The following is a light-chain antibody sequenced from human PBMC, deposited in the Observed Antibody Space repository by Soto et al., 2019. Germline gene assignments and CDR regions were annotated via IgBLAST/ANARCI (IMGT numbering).Light chain of an antibody. J-gene: IGKJ1*01. CDR3: QHYNSYSEA. CDR1: QTISSW. V-gene: IGKV1-5*03. Sequence: DIQINQCASILAGAVVDRVTITCRASQTISSWLAWYQQKPGKAPKLLIYKASTLKSGVPSRFSGSGSGTEFTLTISSLQPDDFAAYYCQHYNSYSEAFGQGTKVDIK. CDR2: KAS.